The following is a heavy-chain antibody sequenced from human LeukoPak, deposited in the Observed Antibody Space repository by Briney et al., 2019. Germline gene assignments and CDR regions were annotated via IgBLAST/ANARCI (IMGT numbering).Heavy chain of an antibody. J-gene: IGHJ6*03. CDR1: GYTFTSYG. Sequence: GASVKVSCKASGYTFTSYGISWVRQAPGQGLEWMGWISAYNGNTNYAQKLQGRVTMTTDTSTSTAYMELRSLRSGDTAVYYCARESMVRGVWNYMDVWGKGTTVTVSS. CDR2: ISAYNGNT. D-gene: IGHD3-10*01. V-gene: IGHV1-18*01. CDR3: ARESMVRGVWNYMDV.